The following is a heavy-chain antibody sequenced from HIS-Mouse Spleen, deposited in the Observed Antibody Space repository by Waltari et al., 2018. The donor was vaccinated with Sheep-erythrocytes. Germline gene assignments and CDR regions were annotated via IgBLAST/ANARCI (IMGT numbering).Heavy chain of an antibody. Sequence: EVQLVESGGVVVQPGGSLRLSCAASGFTFVEYAMHWVRQAPGKGLEWVSLISWDGGSTYYADSVKGRFTISRDNSKNFLYLQMNSLRAEDTALYYCAKDLTLVGAHYYYYYGMDVWGQGTTVTVSS. V-gene: IGHV3-43D*03. CDR1: GFTFVEYA. J-gene: IGHJ6*02. CDR2: ISWDGGST. CDR3: AKDLTLVGAHYYYYYGMDV. D-gene: IGHD1-26*01.